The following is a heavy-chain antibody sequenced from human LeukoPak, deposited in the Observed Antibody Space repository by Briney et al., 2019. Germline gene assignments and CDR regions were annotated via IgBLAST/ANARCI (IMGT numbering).Heavy chain of an antibody. CDR2: TYQRSKWCN. CDR1: GDSVSINSAA. V-gene: IGHV6-1*01. D-gene: IGHD6-19*01. J-gene: IGHJ4*02. Sequence: SQTLSLTCAISGDSVSINSAAWNWIRRSPSRGLEWLGRTYQRSKWCNDYAVSVKSRITINPDISKNQFSLQLNSVTPEDTAVYCCARSPSPYSSGWYFDYWGQGTLVTVSS. CDR3: ARSPSPYSSGWYFDY.